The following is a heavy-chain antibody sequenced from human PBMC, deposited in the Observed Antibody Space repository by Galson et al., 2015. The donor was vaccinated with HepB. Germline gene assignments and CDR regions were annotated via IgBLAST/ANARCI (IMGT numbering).Heavy chain of an antibody. J-gene: IGHJ4*02. V-gene: IGHV4-34*01. CDR2: INHSGST. CDR1: GGSFSGYY. D-gene: IGHD2-15*01. CDR3: ASGTNLGYCSGGSCPSYGVY. Sequence: QVQLQESGPGLVKPSETLSLTCAVYGGSFSGYYWSWIRQPPGKGLEWIGEINHSGSTNYNPSLKSRVTISVDTSKNQFSLKLSSVTAADTAVYYCASGTNLGYCSGGSCPSYGVYWGQGTLVTVSS.